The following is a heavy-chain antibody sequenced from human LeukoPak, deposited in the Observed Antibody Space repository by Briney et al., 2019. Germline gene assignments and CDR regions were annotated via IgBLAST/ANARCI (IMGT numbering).Heavy chain of an antibody. J-gene: IGHJ5*02. D-gene: IGHD3-3*01. Sequence: GGSLRLSCAASGFTFSTYGMHWVRQAPGKGLEWVTFIRYDGSNKYYADSVKGRFTISRDNSKDTLYLHMNSLRVEDTAVYYCAKDHYPLGDDFWSGSSWGQGTLVTVSS. CDR1: GFTFSTYG. V-gene: IGHV3-30*02. CDR3: AKDHYPLGDDFWSGSS. CDR2: IRYDGSNK.